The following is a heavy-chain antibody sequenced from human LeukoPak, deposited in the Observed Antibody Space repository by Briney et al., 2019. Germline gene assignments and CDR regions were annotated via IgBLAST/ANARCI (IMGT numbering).Heavy chain of an antibody. Sequence: GGSLRLSCVASGFTFVSHWMTWVRQAPGKGLEWVANINQDGSEKYYVDSVKGRFTISRDNAKNSLYLQMNSLRAEDTAIYYCATYRQVLLPFESWGQGTLVTVSS. CDR2: INQDGSEK. CDR3: ATYRQVLLPFES. D-gene: IGHD2-8*02. J-gene: IGHJ4*02. CDR1: GFTFVSHW. V-gene: IGHV3-7*03.